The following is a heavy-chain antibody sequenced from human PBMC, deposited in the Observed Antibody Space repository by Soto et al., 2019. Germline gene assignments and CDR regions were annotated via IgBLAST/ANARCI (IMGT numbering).Heavy chain of an antibody. V-gene: IGHV1-2*02. Sequence: QLHLVQSGAVVKKPGASVTVSCSASGYPVTAYYMHWVRQAPGRGLAWMGGINPATGAAKYTQTFQGRGTMTRDPSTSTVFMELSGLTSADAAVFYCARGGGVGVAGSAAFDMWGQGTLVTVSS. D-gene: IGHD3-3*01. CDR2: INPATGAA. J-gene: IGHJ3*02. CDR3: ARGGGVGVAGSAAFDM. CDR1: GYPVTAYY.